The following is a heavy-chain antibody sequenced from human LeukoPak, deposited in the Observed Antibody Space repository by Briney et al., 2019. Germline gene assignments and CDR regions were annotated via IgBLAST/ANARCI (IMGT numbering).Heavy chain of an antibody. CDR3: ARVSMVRGVIDYYYMDV. CDR1: GYTLTSYA. Sequence: ASVKVSCKASGYTLTSYAMNWVRQAPGQGLEWMGWINTNTGNPTYAQGFTGRFVFSLDTSVSTAYLQISSLKAEDTAVYYCARVSMVRGVIDYYYMDVWGKGTTVTVSS. D-gene: IGHD3-10*01. CDR2: INTNTGNP. J-gene: IGHJ6*03. V-gene: IGHV7-4-1*02.